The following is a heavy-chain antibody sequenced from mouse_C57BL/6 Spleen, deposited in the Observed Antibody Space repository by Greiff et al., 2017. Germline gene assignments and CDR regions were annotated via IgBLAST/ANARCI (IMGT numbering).Heavy chain of an antibody. V-gene: IGHV1-42*01. CDR3: ARLTTVVAPLFDY. CDR2: INPSTGGT. CDR1: GYSFTGYY. D-gene: IGHD1-1*01. J-gene: IGHJ2*01. Sequence: EVKLMESGPELVKPGASVKISCKASGYSFTGYYMNWVKQSPEKSLEWIGEINPSTGGTTYNQKFKAKATLTVDKSSSTAYMQLKSLTSEDSAVYYCARLTTVVAPLFDYWGQGTTLTVSS.